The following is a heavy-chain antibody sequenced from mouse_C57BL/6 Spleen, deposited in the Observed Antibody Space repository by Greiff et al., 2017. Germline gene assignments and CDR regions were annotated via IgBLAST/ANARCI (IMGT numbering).Heavy chain of an antibody. CDR3: ARCAVDYFDY. CDR2: IHPNSGST. CDR1: GYTFTSYW. Sequence: QVQLKQPGAELVKPGASVKLSCKASGYTFTSYWMHWVKQRPGQGLEWIGMIHPNSGSTNYNEKFKSKATLTVDKSSSTAYMQLSSLTSEDSAVYYCARCAVDYFDYWGQGTTLTVSS. D-gene: IGHD1-1*01. J-gene: IGHJ2*01. V-gene: IGHV1-64*01.